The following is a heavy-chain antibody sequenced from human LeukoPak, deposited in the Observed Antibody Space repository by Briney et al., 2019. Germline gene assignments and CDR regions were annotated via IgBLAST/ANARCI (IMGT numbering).Heavy chain of an antibody. V-gene: IGHV3-7*01. Sequence: GGSLRLSCAASGFTLSSYWMTWVRQAPGKGLEWVANIKQEGSEKYYVDSVKGRFTMSRDNAKNSLYLQMNSLRAEDTAVYYCARGPNDSSGYYFTLWGRGTLVTVSS. D-gene: IGHD3-22*01. CDR2: IKQEGSEK. CDR1: GFTLSSYW. CDR3: ARGPNDSSGYYFTL. J-gene: IGHJ2*01.